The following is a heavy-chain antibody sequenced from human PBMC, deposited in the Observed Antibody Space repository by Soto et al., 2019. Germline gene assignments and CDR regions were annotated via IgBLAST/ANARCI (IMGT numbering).Heavy chain of an antibody. CDR3: ERWPRVYGGYLDLDYASSGMDV. D-gene: IGHD6-6*01. Sequence: GESLKISCKGSGYSFTSYWISWVRQMPGKGLEWMGRIDPSDSYTNYSPSFQGHVTISADKSISTAYLQWSSLKASDTAMYYCERWPRVYGGYLDLDYASSGMDVWGQGTTVT. J-gene: IGHJ6*02. CDR1: GYSFTSYW. CDR2: IDPSDSYT. V-gene: IGHV5-10-1*01.